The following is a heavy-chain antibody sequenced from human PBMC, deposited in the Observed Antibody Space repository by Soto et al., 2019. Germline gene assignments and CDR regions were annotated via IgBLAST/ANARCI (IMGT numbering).Heavy chain of an antibody. CDR2: IRSEAFGGAT. CDR1: GFSFGDYA. D-gene: IGHD2-8*01. Sequence: GGSLRLSCTASGFSFGDYAVAWVRQAPGKGLQWVAFIRSEAFGGATDYAAAVKDRFTLSRDDSKSAAYLHMSSLKTEDTAVYYCARGGLDVLRPAHEGLYYYGLDVWGQGTTVTVSS. V-gene: IGHV3-49*04. J-gene: IGHJ6*02. CDR3: ARGGLDVLRPAHEGLYYYGLDV.